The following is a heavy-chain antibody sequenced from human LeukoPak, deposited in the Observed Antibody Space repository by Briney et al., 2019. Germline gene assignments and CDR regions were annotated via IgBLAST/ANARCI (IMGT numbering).Heavy chain of an antibody. CDR3: ARDLSPVVRASPMGY. J-gene: IGHJ4*02. Sequence: PGGSLRLSCAASGFTFSSYEMNWVRQAPGKGLEWVSYISSSGNTIFYADSVKGRFAISRDNAKNSLYLQMNSLRAEDTAVYYCARDLSPVVRASPMGYWGQGTLVTVSS. CDR2: ISSSGNTI. CDR1: GFTFSSYE. V-gene: IGHV3-48*03. D-gene: IGHD3-10*01.